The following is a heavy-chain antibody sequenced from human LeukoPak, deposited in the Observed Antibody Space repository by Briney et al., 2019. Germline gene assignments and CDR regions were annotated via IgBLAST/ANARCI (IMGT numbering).Heavy chain of an antibody. D-gene: IGHD3-22*01. CDR1: GGSISSYY. CDR3: ARGLYDNSSYYFSY. V-gene: IGHV4-59*01. Sequence: SETLSLTCTVSGGSISSYYWSWIRQPPGKGLEWIGYIYYSGSTNYNPSPKSRVTISVDTSKNQFSLKLSSVTAADTAVYYCARGLYDNSSYYFSYWGQGTLVTVSS. CDR2: IYYSGST. J-gene: IGHJ4*02.